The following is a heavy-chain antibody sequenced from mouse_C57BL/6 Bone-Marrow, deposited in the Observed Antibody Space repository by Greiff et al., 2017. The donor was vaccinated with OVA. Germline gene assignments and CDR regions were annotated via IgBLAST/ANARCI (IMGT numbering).Heavy chain of an antibody. Sequence: EVQRVESGGGLVQPGGSLKLSCAASGFTFSDYYMYWVRQTPEKRLEWVAYISNGGGSTYYPDTVKGRFTISRDNAKNTLYLQMSRLKSEDTAMYYCARRPYGGYFDYWGQGTTLTVSS. CDR2: ISNGGGST. D-gene: IGHD1-1*01. V-gene: IGHV5-12*01. CDR1: GFTFSDYY. CDR3: ARRPYGGYFDY. J-gene: IGHJ2*01.